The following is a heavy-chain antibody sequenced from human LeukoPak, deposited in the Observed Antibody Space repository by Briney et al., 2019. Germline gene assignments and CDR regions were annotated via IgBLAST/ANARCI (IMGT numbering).Heavy chain of an antibody. V-gene: IGHV3-73*01. CDR1: GFMFSGSP. Sequence: TGGSLRLSCAASGFMFSGSPMHRVRQASGKGLEWVGHIRTKANNYATIYAASVKGRFTISRDDSKNTAYLQMNSLKTEDTAVYYCARPSQYGSGTDYYFDSWGQGTLVTVSS. CDR3: ARPSQYGSGTDYYFDS. J-gene: IGHJ4*02. CDR2: IRTKANNYAT. D-gene: IGHD3-10*01.